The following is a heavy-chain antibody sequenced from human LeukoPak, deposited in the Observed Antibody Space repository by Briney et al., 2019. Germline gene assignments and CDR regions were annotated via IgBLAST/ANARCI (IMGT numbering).Heavy chain of an antibody. CDR2: TNWNGGST. J-gene: IGHJ1*01. CDR1: GFTFDDYG. Sequence: GGSLRLSCAVSGFTFDDYGMSWDRQAPGKGLEWDSATNWNGGSTGHADAVKGRFTISRDNAKNSLYLQMNRLRGEDTALYYCARDEDHYYDSSGYARVRYFQHWGQGTLVTVSS. CDR3: ARDEDHYYDSSGYARVRYFQH. D-gene: IGHD3-22*01. V-gene: IGHV3-20*04.